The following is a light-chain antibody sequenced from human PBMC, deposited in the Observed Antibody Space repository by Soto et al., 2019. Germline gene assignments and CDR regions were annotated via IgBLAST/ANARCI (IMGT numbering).Light chain of an antibody. CDR2: DAS. CDR1: QTVSGSY. J-gene: IGKJ1*01. V-gene: IGKV3-20*01. CDR3: QHYGSSPWT. Sequence: EIVLTQSAGTLSLSPGERATLSCRASQTVSGSYLAWFQQKPGQAPRLLIYDASTRAAGVPDRFSGSGSATDFSLPITRLEPEDFAVYYCQHYGSSPWTFGQGTKVEIK.